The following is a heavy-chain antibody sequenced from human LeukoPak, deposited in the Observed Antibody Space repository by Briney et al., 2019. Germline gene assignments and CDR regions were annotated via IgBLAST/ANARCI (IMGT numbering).Heavy chain of an antibody. D-gene: IGHD2-15*01. CDR1: GFTVSSNY. CDR2: IYSGGST. J-gene: IGHJ5*02. V-gene: IGHV3-66*01. Sequence: GGSLRLSCAASGFTVSSNYMSWVRQAPGKGLEWVSVIYSGGSTYYADSVKGRFTIYRDNSKNTLYIQMHSLRAEDTAVYYCARSSPLCYCSSGKEFDPWGQGTLVTVSS. CDR3: ARSSPLCYCSSGKEFDP.